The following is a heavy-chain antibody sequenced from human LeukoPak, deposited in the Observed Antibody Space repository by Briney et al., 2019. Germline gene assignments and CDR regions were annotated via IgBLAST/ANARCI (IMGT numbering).Heavy chain of an antibody. V-gene: IGHV4-59*01. CDR1: GGSISSYY. J-gene: IGHJ4*02. D-gene: IGHD4-17*01. CDR2: IYYSGST. CDR3: ARDLDGDTSLFDY. Sequence: SETLPLTCTVSGGSISSYYWSWIRQPPGKGLEWIGYIYYSGSTNYNPSLKSRVTISVDTSKNQFSLKLSSVTAADTAVYYCARDLDGDTSLFDYWGQGTLVTVSS.